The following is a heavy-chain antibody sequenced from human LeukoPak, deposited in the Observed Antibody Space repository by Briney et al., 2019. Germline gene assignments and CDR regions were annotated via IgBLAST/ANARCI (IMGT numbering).Heavy chain of an antibody. J-gene: IGHJ4*02. V-gene: IGHV3-64*04. Sequence: GGSLRLSCSASGFTFSSYAMHWVRQASGKGLEYVSAISSNGGSTYYADSVKGRFTISRDNSKNTLYLQMSSLRAEDTAVYYCARGGPRYCSGGSCHGNFDYWGQGTLVTVSS. CDR1: GFTFSSYA. CDR3: ARGGPRYCSGGSCHGNFDY. CDR2: ISSNGGST. D-gene: IGHD2-15*01.